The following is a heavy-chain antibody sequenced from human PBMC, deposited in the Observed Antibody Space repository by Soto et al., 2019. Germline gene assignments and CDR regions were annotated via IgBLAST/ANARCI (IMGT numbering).Heavy chain of an antibody. CDR1: GFTFSSYA. D-gene: IGHD5-18*01. V-gene: IGHV3-30-3*01. J-gene: IGHJ4*02. Sequence: GESLKISCAASGFTFSSYAMHWVRQAPGKGLEWVAVISYDGSNKYYADSVKGRFTISRDNSKNTLYLQMNSLRAEDTAVYYCASTLPFGYSYGYHFDYWGQGTLVTVSS. CDR2: ISYDGSNK. CDR3: ASTLPFGYSYGYHFDY.